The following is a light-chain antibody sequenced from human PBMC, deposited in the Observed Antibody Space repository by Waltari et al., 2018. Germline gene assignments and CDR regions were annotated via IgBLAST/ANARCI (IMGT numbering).Light chain of an antibody. J-gene: IGKJ1*01. Sequence: EIVLTQSPATLSLPPGEMATLSCKASQSASSYLAWYQQKPGQAPRILIYSASNRASGLPAIFSGSESGTDFTCTISCLEPEDFAVYCCQQRSNWPRTFDQGTKVEI. CDR2: SAS. CDR1: QSASSY. CDR3: QQRSNWPRT. V-gene: IGKV3-11*01.